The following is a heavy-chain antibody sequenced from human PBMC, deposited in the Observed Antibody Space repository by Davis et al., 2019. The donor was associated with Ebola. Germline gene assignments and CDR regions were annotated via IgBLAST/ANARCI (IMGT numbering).Heavy chain of an antibody. CDR1: GYSFTSYW. J-gene: IGHJ4*02. Sequence: GESLKISCKGSGYSFTSYWIGWVRQMPGKGLEWMGIIYPGDSDTRYSPSFQGQVTISADKSISTAYLQWSSLKASDTAMYYCARPRTAKGKRLYYFDYWGQGTLVTVSS. V-gene: IGHV5-51*01. CDR3: ARPRTAKGKRLYYFDY. D-gene: IGHD5-18*01. CDR2: IYPGDSDT.